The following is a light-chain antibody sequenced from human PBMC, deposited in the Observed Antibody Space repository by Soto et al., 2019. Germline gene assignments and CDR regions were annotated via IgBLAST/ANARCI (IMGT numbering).Light chain of an antibody. Sequence: DIQMTQSPSSLSASVGDRVTITCRASQSVSVYLRWYQKKEGKAPKLLIYAASSLQSGVPSRFSGSGSGTDSTPTISRQQPEDEATYERQQTCATPPFGQGTRL. CDR1: QSVSVY. V-gene: IGKV1-39*01. CDR2: AAS. CDR3: QQTCATPP. J-gene: IGKJ5*01.